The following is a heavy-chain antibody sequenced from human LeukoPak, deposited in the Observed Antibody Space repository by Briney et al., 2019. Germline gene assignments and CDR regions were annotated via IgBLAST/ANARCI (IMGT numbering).Heavy chain of an antibody. J-gene: IGHJ4*02. D-gene: IGHD1-26*01. CDR1: GFTFSNAW. Sequence: GGSLRLSCAASGFTFSNAWMSWVRQAPGKGLEWVGRIKSKTDGRTTDYAAPVKGRFTISRDDSENTLYLQMNSLSAEDTAVYYCAKLRVGALDYWGQGTLVTVSS. V-gene: IGHV3-15*01. CDR2: IKSKTDGRTT. CDR3: AKLRVGALDY.